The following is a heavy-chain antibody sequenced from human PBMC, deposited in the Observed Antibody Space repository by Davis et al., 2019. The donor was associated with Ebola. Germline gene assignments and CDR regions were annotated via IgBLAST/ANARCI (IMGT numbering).Heavy chain of an antibody. D-gene: IGHD1-26*01. CDR3: AREAGATTRIYDS. Sequence: ASVKVSCKASSYTFTSYGISWVRQAPGQGLEWMGWISAYNGNTNYAQNLQGRVTMTTDTSRSTAYMELRNLRSDDTAVYYCAREAGATTRIYDSWGQGTLVTVSS. V-gene: IGHV1-18*01. CDR1: SYTFTSYG. CDR2: ISAYNGNT. J-gene: IGHJ5*01.